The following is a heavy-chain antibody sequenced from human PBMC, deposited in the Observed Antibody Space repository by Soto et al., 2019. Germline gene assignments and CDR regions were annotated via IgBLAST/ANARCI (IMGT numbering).Heavy chain of an antibody. Sequence: GGSLRLSCAASGFTFSSYAMSWVRQAPGKGLEWVSALSGSGGSTYYADSVKGRFTISRDNSKNTLYLQMNSLRAEDTAVYYCANDHVGAGIVLMVYANFDYWGQGTLVTVSS. D-gene: IGHD2-8*01. V-gene: IGHV3-23*01. J-gene: IGHJ4*02. CDR2: LSGSGGST. CDR3: ANDHVGAGIVLMVYANFDY. CDR1: GFTFSSYA.